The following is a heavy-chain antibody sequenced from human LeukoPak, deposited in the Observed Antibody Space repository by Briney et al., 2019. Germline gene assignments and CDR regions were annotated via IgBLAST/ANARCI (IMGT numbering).Heavy chain of an antibody. V-gene: IGHV4-59*08. CDR3: ARQRGSYYYDSSGYYRDRYYFDY. D-gene: IGHD3-22*01. CDR1: GFTFSSYW. Sequence: GSLRLSCAASGFTFSSYWMSWIRQPPGKGLEWIGYIYYSGSTNYNPSLKSRVTISVDTSKNQFSLKLSSVTAADTAVYYCARQRGSYYYDSSGYYRDRYYFDYWGQGTLVTVSS. J-gene: IGHJ4*02. CDR2: IYYSGST.